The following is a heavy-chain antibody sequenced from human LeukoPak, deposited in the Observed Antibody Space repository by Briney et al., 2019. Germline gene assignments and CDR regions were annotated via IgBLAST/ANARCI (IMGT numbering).Heavy chain of an antibody. V-gene: IGHV1-18*04. CDR1: GYTFTGYY. D-gene: IGHD3-3*01. Sequence: ASVKVSCKASGYTFTGYYMHWVRQAPGQGLEWMGWISAYNGNTNYAQKLQGRVTMTTDTSTSTAYMELRSLRSDDTAVYYCARGPRYDFWSGYSTYYYYYGMDVWGQGTTVTVSS. J-gene: IGHJ6*02. CDR2: ISAYNGNT. CDR3: ARGPRYDFWSGYSTYYYYYGMDV.